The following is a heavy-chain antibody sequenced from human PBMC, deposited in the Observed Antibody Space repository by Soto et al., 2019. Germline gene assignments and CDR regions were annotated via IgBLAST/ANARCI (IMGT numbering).Heavy chain of an antibody. Sequence: QVYLMQSGAEVKKPGASVKVSCRTSGYVFSRHAVHWVRQAPGQSLEWVGWINAGNGDAKFSRRFQGRVDISRDGSANTVYMELKRLRFEDTAIYFCAREIREGWMDPWGQGTLVTVTS. CDR1: GYVFSRHA. CDR2: INAGNGDA. V-gene: IGHV1-3*01. CDR3: AREIREGWMDP. J-gene: IGHJ5*02. D-gene: IGHD5-12*01.